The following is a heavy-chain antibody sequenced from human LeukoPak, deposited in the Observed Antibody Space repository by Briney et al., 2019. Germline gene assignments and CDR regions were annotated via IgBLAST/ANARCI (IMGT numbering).Heavy chain of an antibody. CDR3: ARDGWATIFGVVIPGWFDP. V-gene: IGHV4-38-2*02. D-gene: IGHD3-3*01. CDR1: GYSISSGYY. J-gene: IGHJ5*02. Sequence: SETLSLTCTVSGYSISSGYYWGWIRQPPGKGLEWIGSIYHSGSTYYNPSLKSRVTISVDTSKNQFSLKLSSVTAADTAVYYCARDGWATIFGVVIPGWFDPWGQGTLVTVSS. CDR2: IYHSGST.